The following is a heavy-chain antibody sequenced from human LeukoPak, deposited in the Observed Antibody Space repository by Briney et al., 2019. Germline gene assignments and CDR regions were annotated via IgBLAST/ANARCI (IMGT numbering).Heavy chain of an antibody. CDR3: ARVYSYYDFWSGSNWFDP. V-gene: IGHV1-8*01. J-gene: IGHJ5*02. D-gene: IGHD3-3*01. CDR1: GYTFTSYD. Sequence: ASVKVSCKASGYTFTSYDINWVRQATGQGLEWMGWMNPNSGNTGYAQKFQGRVTMTRNTSISTAYMELSSLRSEDTAVYYCARVYSYYDFWSGSNWFDPWGQGTLVTVSP. CDR2: MNPNSGNT.